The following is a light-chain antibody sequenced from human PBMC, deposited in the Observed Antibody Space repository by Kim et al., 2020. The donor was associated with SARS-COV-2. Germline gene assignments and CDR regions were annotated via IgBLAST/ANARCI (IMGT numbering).Light chain of an antibody. CDR2: SAS. Sequence: AIRMTQSPSSFSASTGDRVTITCRASQDISSYVAWYQQKPGIAPKLLIYSASTLQSGVPSRFRGSGSGTDFTLTISSVQPEDFATYYCQQYYTYPLTFGGGTKVDIK. J-gene: IGKJ4*01. V-gene: IGKV1-8*01. CDR1: QDISSY. CDR3: QQYYTYPLT.